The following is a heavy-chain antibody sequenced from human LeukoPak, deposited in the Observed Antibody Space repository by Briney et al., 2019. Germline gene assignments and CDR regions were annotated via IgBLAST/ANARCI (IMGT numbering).Heavy chain of an antibody. CDR3: AGPWDQVGFDP. Sequence: ASVTVSCKASGYTFTGYYLHWVRQAPGQGLEWMGWIYPKTGGTSYAQKFQGRVTMTRDTSISTAYMELIGLRSDDTAVYYCAGPWDQVGFDPWGQGTRVSVSS. CDR1: GYTFTGYY. J-gene: IGHJ5*02. CDR2: IYPKTGGT. D-gene: IGHD1-26*01. V-gene: IGHV1-2*02.